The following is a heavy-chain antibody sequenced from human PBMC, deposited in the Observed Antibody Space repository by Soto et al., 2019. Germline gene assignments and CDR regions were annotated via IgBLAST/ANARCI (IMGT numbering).Heavy chain of an antibody. CDR1: GYTFTSYA. D-gene: IGHD1-26*01. V-gene: IGHV1-3*01. CDR3: ARVSRPWELLYYFDY. Sequence: ASVKVSCKASGYTFTSYAMHWVRQAPGQRLEWMGWINAGNRNTKYSQKFQGRVTITRDTSASTAYMELSSLRSEDTAVYYCARVSRPWELLYYFDYWGQGTLVTVSS. CDR2: INAGNRNT. J-gene: IGHJ4*02.